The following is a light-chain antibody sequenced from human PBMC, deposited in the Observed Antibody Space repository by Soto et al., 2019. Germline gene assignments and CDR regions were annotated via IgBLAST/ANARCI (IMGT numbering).Light chain of an antibody. CDR2: GAS. CDR3: QFFVRSSYI. V-gene: IGKV3-20*01. J-gene: IGKJ2*01. CDR1: QSVSSDF. Sequence: DILLTQSPGTLSLSPGETATLSCRASQSVSSDFLAWYQQKPGQSPRLLIYGASLRVTGIPDRFSGSGSGTDFTLSISSPQPEDFAVYYCQFFVRSSYIFGQGTKLEIK.